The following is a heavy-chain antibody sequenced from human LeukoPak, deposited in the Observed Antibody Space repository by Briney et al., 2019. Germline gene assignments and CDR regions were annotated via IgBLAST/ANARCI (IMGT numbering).Heavy chain of an antibody. J-gene: IGHJ4*02. CDR3: AKDQAQPEVVPAHDY. CDR1: GFTFSIYA. CDR2: ISGSGGTA. V-gene: IGHV3-23*01. D-gene: IGHD2-2*01. Sequence: PGGSLRLSCAASGFTFSIYAMSWVRQAPGKGLEWVSAISGSGGTAYYADSVKGRFTISRDNSKNTLYLQMNSLRAEDTAVYYCAKDQAQPEVVPAHDYWGQGTLVTVSS.